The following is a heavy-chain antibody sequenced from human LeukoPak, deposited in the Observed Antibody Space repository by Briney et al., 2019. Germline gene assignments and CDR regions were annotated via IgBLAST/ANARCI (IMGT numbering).Heavy chain of an antibody. Sequence: PGGSLRLSCAASGFTFSSYAMTWVRQAPGKGLEWVSAISGSSTYYADSVKGRFTISRDNSKNTLYLQMNSLRAEDTAVYYCAKQLAGYSSYFDYWGQGTLVTVSS. CDR3: AKQLAGYSSYFDY. V-gene: IGHV3-23*01. CDR2: ISGSST. D-gene: IGHD6-19*01. CDR1: GFTFSSYA. J-gene: IGHJ4*02.